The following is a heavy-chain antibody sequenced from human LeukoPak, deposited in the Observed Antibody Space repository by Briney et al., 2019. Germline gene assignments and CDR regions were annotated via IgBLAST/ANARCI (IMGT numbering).Heavy chain of an antibody. Sequence: SAKGSCKASGGTFSSYAISWLLQAPGQGLEWMVGIIPIFGTANYAQKFQGRVTITADESTSTAYMELSSLRSEDTAVYYCARGVRGVIITFDAFDIWGQGTMVTVSS. V-gene: IGHV1-69*01. CDR2: IIPIFGTA. CDR3: ARGVRGVIITFDAFDI. J-gene: IGHJ3*02. D-gene: IGHD3-10*02. CDR1: GGTFSSYA.